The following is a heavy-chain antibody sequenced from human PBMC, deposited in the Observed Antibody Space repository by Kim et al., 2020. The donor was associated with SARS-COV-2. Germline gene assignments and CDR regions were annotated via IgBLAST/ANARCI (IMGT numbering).Heavy chain of an antibody. CDR3: ARVLTSGWSYFDY. V-gene: IGHV3-21*04. J-gene: IGHJ4*02. CDR1: GFTFSSYS. D-gene: IGHD6-19*01. CDR2: ISSSSSYI. Sequence: GGSLRLSCAASGFTFSSYSMNWVRQAPGKGLEWISSISSSSSYIYYADSVTGRFTISRDNARASLYLQMNSLRAEDTAVYYCARVLTSGWSYFDYWGQGTLVTVSS.